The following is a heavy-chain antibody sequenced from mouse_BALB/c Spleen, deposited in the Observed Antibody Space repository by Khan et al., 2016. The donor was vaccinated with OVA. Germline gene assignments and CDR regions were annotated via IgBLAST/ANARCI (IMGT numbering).Heavy chain of an antibody. CDR2: IDPANGNT. D-gene: IGHD1-2*01. Sequence: VQLQQSGAELMKPGASVKLSCTVSGFNIKDTYMHWVKQRPEQGLEWIGRIDPANGNTKYEPKFKGKATMTADTSSNTAYLQLSSLTYEETAGIYLAYSLLPYAIDSRGQGTSVPVSS. J-gene: IGHJ4*01. V-gene: IGHV14-3*02. CDR1: GFNIKDTY. CDR3: AYSLLPYAIDS.